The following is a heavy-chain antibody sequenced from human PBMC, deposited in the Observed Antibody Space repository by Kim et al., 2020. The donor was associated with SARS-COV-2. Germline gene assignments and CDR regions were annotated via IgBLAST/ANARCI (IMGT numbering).Heavy chain of an antibody. CDR3: ARLGGATYYDILTGYYPRDY. CDR2: IYYSGST. J-gene: IGHJ4*02. V-gene: IGHV4-39*01. Sequence: SETLSLTCTVSGGSISSSSYYWGWIRQPPGKGLEWIGSIYYSGSTYYNPSLKSRVTISVDTSKNQFSLKLSSVTAADTAVYYCARLGGATYYDILTGYYPRDYWGQGTLVTVSS. D-gene: IGHD3-9*01. CDR1: GGSISSSSYY.